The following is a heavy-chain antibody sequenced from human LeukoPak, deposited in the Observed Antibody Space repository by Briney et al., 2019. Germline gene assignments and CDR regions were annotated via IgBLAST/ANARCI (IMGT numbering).Heavy chain of an antibody. CDR2: IYFSET. CDR3: AIPSKFVISRGCFDI. Sequence: SETLSLTCTVSGGSFSDTTYYWAWIRQPPGKGLEWIGSIYFSETKYNTSLKRRITISGDTTKNKLSLKMSSVTAADTAVYYCAIPSKFVISRGCFDIWGQGTMVTVSA. V-gene: IGHV4-39*01. CDR1: GGSFSDTTYY. D-gene: IGHD3-10*01. J-gene: IGHJ3*02.